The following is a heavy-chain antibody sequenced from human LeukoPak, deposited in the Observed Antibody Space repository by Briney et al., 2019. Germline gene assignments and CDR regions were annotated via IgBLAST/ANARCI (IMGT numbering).Heavy chain of an antibody. J-gene: IGHJ4*02. CDR1: GFSFSNYA. V-gene: IGHV3-23*01. D-gene: IGHD2-21*02. CDR3: AKIPGGRAHCAGDCYSFDY. Sequence: GGSLRLSCAASGFSFSNYAMSWVRQAPGKGLEWVSTISGSGTTTYYADSVKGRFTISRATSENTVYLQMNSLRADDTAVYYCAKIPGGRAHCAGDCYSFDYWGLGTLVTVSS. CDR2: ISGSGTTT.